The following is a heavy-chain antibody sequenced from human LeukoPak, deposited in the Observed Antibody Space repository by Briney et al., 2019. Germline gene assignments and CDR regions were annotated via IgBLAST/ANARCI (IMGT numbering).Heavy chain of an antibody. V-gene: IGHV4-34*01. CDR3: ARARAWCYCLDY. J-gene: IGHJ4*02. Sequence: SETLSLTCGVYGGSLSGYYWSWIRQPPGKGLEWIGEINHRGSTDYNPSLKSRVTISVDTSKNQFSLKLSSVTAADTAVYYCARARAWCYCLDYWGQGTLVTVSS. CDR2: INHRGST. D-gene: IGHD4/OR15-4a*01. CDR1: GGSLSGYY.